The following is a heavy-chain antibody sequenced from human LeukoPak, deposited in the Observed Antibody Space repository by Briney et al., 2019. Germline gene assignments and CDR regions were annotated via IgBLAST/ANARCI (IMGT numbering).Heavy chain of an antibody. V-gene: IGHV4-34*01. CDR2: INHSGST. D-gene: IGHD2-15*01. Sequence: SETLSLTCAVYGGSFSGYYWSWIRQPPGKGLEWTGEINHSGSTNYNPSLKSRVTISVDTSKNQFSLKLSSVTAADTAVYYCAREGVVVVAASGLFDYWGQGTLVTVSS. CDR3: AREGVVVVAASGLFDY. CDR1: GGSFSGYY. J-gene: IGHJ4*02.